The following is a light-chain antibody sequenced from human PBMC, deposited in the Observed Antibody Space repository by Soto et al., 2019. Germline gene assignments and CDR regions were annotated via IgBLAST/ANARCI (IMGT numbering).Light chain of an antibody. V-gene: IGKV3-20*01. CDR2: DAS. CDR3: QQYGSSLRT. Sequence: EIVLTQSPGTLSLSPGERATLSCRASQGVARRSLAWNQQKPVQAPRLLIYDASTRATGIPDRFSGSGSGTAFTLTIIRLEPEDFAVYYCQQYGSSLRTFGQGTKVEIK. CDR1: QGVARRS. J-gene: IGKJ1*01.